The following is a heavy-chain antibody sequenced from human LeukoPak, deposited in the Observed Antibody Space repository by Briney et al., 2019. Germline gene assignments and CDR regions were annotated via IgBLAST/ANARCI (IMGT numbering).Heavy chain of an antibody. V-gene: IGHV4-34*01. J-gene: IGHJ3*01. Sequence: SETLSLTCAVYGESSSGCYWSWIRQPTGKGLEWIGEINHSGSTNYNPSLKSRVTISVDTSKNEFSLKLNSVTAADTAVYYCANALPRRPFDVWGQGTMVTVSS. CDR3: ANALPRRPFDV. CDR1: GESSSGCY. CDR2: INHSGST.